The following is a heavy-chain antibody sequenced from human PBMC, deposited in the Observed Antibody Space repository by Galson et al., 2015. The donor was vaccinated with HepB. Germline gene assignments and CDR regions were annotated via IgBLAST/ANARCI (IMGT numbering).Heavy chain of an antibody. CDR1: GFTFSSYA. CDR2: IWYDGSNK. Sequence: SLRLSCAASGFTFSSYAMHWVRQAPGKGLEWVAVIWYDGSNKYYADSVKGRFTISRDNSKNTLYLQMNSLRAEDTAVYYCARTTVVTPGYFDYWGQGTLVTVSS. D-gene: IGHD4-23*01. CDR3: ARTTVVTPGYFDY. V-gene: IGHV3-33*08. J-gene: IGHJ4*02.